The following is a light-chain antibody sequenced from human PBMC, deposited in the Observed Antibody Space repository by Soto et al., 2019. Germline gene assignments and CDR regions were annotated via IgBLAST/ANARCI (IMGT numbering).Light chain of an antibody. J-gene: IGKJ4*01. V-gene: IGKV3-11*01. Sequence: DIVLTQSPATLSLSPGERATLSCRASQSVSTYLAWYQQKPGQAPRLLIYDASNRATGVPARFSGSGSGTAFTLTISSLEPEDFAVYYCQQRYNWPLTFGGGNRVEI. CDR3: QQRYNWPLT. CDR1: QSVSTY. CDR2: DAS.